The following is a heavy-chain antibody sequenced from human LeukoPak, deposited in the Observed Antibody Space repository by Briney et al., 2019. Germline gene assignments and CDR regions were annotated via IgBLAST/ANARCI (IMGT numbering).Heavy chain of an antibody. CDR2: ISGSGGST. D-gene: IGHD2-21*02. CDR3: AKGPGTVTARPSYFDY. CDR1: GFAFSSYA. Sequence: PGGSLRLSCAASGFAFSSYAMSWVRQAPGKGLEWVSAISGSGGSTYYADSVKGRFTISRDNSKNTLYLQMNSLRAEDTAVYYCAKGPGTVTARPSYFDYWGQGTLVTVSS. J-gene: IGHJ4*02. V-gene: IGHV3-23*01.